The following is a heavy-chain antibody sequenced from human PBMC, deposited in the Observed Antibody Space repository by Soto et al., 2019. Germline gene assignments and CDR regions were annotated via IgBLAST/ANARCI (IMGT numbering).Heavy chain of an antibody. D-gene: IGHD3-16*01. CDR3: VTALGRGGDRDV. CDR1: GFIFDDFD. J-gene: IGHJ6*03. V-gene: IGHV3-9*01. CDR2: ITWNSGTT. Sequence: EVQLVESGGGLVQPGRSLRLSCVASGFIFDDFDMHWVRQVPGKGLEWVSHITWNSGTTGYADSVKGRFTISRDNAKKPLYLPLNSLRVEDPALYYCVTALGRGGDRDVWGKGTTVIVSS.